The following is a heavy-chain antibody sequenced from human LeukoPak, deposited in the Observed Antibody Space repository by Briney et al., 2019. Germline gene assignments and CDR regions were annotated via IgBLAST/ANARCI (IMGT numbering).Heavy chain of an antibody. CDR3: ARVGQRHSDRYFDL. V-gene: IGHV4-39*07. CDR2: IYYSGST. Sequence: SETLSLTCTVSGGSISSSSYYWGWIRQPPGKGLEWMGSIYYSGSTYYNPSLKSRVTISVDTSKNQFSLKLSSVTAADTAVYYCARVGQRHSDRYFDLWGRGTLVTVSS. D-gene: IGHD5-18*01. J-gene: IGHJ2*01. CDR1: GGSISSSSYY.